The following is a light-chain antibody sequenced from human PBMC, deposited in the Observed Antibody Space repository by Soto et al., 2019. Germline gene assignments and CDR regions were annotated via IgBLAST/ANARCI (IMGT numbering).Light chain of an antibody. CDR2: GAS. Sequence: EIVLTQSPGTLSLSPGERATLSCRASQSVGSSYLAWYQHKPGQAPRLLIYGASTRATGIPDRFSGSGSGADFTLTISRLEPEDFAVYYCQQYGSVTTFGGGTKVEIK. CDR3: QQYGSVTT. CDR1: QSVGSSY. V-gene: IGKV3-20*01. J-gene: IGKJ4*01.